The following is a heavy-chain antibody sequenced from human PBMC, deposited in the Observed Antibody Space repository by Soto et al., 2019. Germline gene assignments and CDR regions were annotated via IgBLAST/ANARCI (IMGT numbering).Heavy chain of an antibody. CDR3: AKPYLDNSGYYCFDY. D-gene: IGHD3-22*01. CDR1: GFTFSTYG. V-gene: IGHV3-30*18. CDR2: MSSDGSKK. J-gene: IGHJ4*02. Sequence: GGSLRLSCAASGFTFSTYGMHWVRQAPGKGLEWVAVMSSDGSKKYYADSVKGRFTISRDNSKNTLYLQMNSLRAEDTAVYYCAKPYLDNSGYYCFDYWGQGTLVTVSS.